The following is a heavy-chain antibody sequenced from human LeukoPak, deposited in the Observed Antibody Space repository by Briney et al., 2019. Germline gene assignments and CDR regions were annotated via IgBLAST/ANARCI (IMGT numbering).Heavy chain of an antibody. V-gene: IGHV3-30*04. Sequence: GGSLRLSCAASGFMFSFYTLHWVRQAPGKGLEWVAVISSDGRNDYYTDSLKGRFTISRDNSKNTLYLQMNSLRPEDTAVYYCARALTSSHYYFDLGGRGTLVTVSS. CDR3: ARALTSSHYYFDL. D-gene: IGHD1-1*01. CDR2: ISSDGRND. CDR1: GFMFSFYT. J-gene: IGHJ2*01.